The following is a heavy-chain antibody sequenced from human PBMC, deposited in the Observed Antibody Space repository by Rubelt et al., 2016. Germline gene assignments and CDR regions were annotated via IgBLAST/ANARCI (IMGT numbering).Heavy chain of an antibody. D-gene: IGHD1-26*01. CDR2: ISAYNGNT. V-gene: IGHV1-18*01. CDR3: ARDSGSPRGGGHDY. J-gene: IGHJ4*02. Sequence: QVQLVQSGAEVKKPGASVKVSCKASGYTFTSYGISWVRQAPGQGLEWMGWISAYNGNTNYAQNLQGRVPRTTDTSTGTAYMELRGLRSDDTAVYYCARDSGSPRGGGHDYWGQGTLVTVSS. CDR1: GYTFTSYG.